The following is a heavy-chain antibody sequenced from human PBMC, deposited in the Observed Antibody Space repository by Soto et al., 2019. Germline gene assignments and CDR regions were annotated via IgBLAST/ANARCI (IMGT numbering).Heavy chain of an antibody. J-gene: IGHJ3*02. V-gene: IGHV5-51*01. D-gene: IGHD2-15*01. CDR1: GYNFTSSW. CDR3: ASFCSGGSCYQDAFDI. CDR2: IYPGDSDT. Sequence: GESLTISCKGSGYNFTSSWIGWVRQMPGKGLEWMGIIYPGDSDTRYSPSFQGQVTISADKSISTAYLQWSSLKASDTAMYYCASFCSGGSCYQDAFDIWGQGTMVTVSS.